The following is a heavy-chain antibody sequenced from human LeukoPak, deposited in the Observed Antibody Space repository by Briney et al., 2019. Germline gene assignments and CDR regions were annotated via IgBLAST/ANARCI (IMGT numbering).Heavy chain of an antibody. D-gene: IGHD6-19*01. CDR3: ARGLTYPLDP. Sequence: SETLFLTCTVSGGSISSYYWSWIRQPPGKGLEWIGYIYYSGSTNYNPSLKSRVTISVDTSKNQFSLKLSSVTAADTAVYYCARGLTYPLDPWGQGTLVTVSS. J-gene: IGHJ5*02. CDR2: IYYSGST. V-gene: IGHV4-59*01. CDR1: GGSISSYY.